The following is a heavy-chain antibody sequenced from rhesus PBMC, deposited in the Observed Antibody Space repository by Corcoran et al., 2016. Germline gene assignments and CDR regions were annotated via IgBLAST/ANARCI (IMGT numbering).Heavy chain of an antibody. D-gene: IGHD2-21*01. CDR2: IYGSGGSN. Sequence: QVQLQESGPGLVKPSETLSLTCAVSGGSISGYYYWSWIRQPPGKGLEWIGSIYGSGGSNYLNPSPKSRVTLSVATSKHQFSLKLSSVTAADPAVYYCASGWEYCTGSGCYVDGLDSWGQGVVVTVSS. J-gene: IGHJ6*01. V-gene: IGHV4S14*01. CDR1: GGSISGYYY. CDR3: ASGWEYCTGSGCYVDGLDS.